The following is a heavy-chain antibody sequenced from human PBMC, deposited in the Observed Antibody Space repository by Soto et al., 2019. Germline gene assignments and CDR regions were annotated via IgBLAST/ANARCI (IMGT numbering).Heavy chain of an antibody. CDR3: AREVLWSRYFDY. V-gene: IGHV3-30-3*01. CDR2: MSYDGTTK. D-gene: IGHD2-21*01. CDR1: GFIFSNYV. Sequence: QVQLVESGGGVVQPGRSLRLSCAASGFIFSNYVMYWVRQAPGKGLEWVAFMSYDGTTKYYADSVKGRFTTSRDNSKNTLYLQMNNLRPEDTGVYYCAREVLWSRYFDYWGQGTLVTVSS. J-gene: IGHJ4*02.